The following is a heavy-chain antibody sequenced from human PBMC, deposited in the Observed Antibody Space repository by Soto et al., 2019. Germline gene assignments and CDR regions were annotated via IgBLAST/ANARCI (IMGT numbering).Heavy chain of an antibody. D-gene: IGHD3-22*01. V-gene: IGHV4-39*01. J-gene: IGHJ5*02. CDR2: IYYSGST. CDR3: ARHWDQNIDSSGPNWFDP. CDR1: GGSISSSSYY. Sequence: SETLSLTCTVSGGSISSSSYYWGWIRQPPGKGLEWIGSIYYSGSTYYNPSLKSRVTISVDTSKNQFSLKLSSVTAADTAVYYCARHWDQNIDSSGPNWFDPWGQGTLVTVSS.